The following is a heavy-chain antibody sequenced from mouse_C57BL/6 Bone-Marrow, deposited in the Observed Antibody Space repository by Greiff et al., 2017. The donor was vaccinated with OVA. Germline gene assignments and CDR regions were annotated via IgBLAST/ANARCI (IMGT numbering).Heavy chain of an antibody. V-gene: IGHV1-81*01. CDR3: ARKRQLRLGDY. J-gene: IGHJ2*01. CDR1: GYTFTSYG. CDR2: IYPRSGNT. D-gene: IGHD3-2*02. Sequence: VKLMESGAELARPGASVKLSCKASGYTFTSYGISWVKQRTGQGLEWIGEIYPRSGNTYYNEKFKGKATLTADKSSSTAYMELRSLTSEDSAVYFCARKRQLRLGDYWGQGTTLTVSS.